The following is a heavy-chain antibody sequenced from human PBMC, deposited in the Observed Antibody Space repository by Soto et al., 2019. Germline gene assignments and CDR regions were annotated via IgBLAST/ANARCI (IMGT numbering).Heavy chain of an antibody. Sequence: QVQLVESGGGVVQPGRSLRLSCAASGFTFSSYGMHWVRQAPGKGLEWVAVISYDGSNKYYADSVKGRFTISRDNSKNTLYLQMNSLRAEDTAVYYCAKDWEEIVVVVAATPYFDYWGQGTLVTVSS. V-gene: IGHV3-30*18. CDR1: GFTFSSYG. CDR2: ISYDGSNK. CDR3: AKDWEEIVVVVAATPYFDY. J-gene: IGHJ4*02. D-gene: IGHD2-15*01.